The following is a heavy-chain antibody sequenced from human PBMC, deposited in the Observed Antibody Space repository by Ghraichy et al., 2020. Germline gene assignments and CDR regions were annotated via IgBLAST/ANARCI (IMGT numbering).Heavy chain of an antibody. D-gene: IGHD6-13*01. CDR3: ARQRDSWSWYGIYYFDY. Sequence: SETLSLTCTVSGGSISSSSYYWGWIRQPPGKGLEWIGSIYYSGSTYYNPSLKSRVTISVDTSTNQFSLRLSSVTAADTAVYYCARQRDSWSWYGIYYFDYWGQGTLVTVSS. V-gene: IGHV4-39*01. CDR2: IYYSGST. J-gene: IGHJ4*02. CDR1: GGSISSSSYY.